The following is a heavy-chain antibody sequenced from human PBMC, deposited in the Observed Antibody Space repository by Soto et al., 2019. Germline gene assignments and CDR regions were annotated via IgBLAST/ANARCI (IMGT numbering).Heavy chain of an antibody. Sequence: GASVKVSCKASGYTFTSYDINWVRQATGQGLEWMGWMNPNSGNTGYAQKFQGRVTMTRNTSISTAYMELSSLRSDDTAVYYCAREYSLHAAFDIWGQGTMVTVSS. J-gene: IGHJ3*02. D-gene: IGHD6-6*01. CDR1: GYTFTSYD. CDR2: MNPNSGNT. V-gene: IGHV1-8*01. CDR3: AREYSLHAAFDI.